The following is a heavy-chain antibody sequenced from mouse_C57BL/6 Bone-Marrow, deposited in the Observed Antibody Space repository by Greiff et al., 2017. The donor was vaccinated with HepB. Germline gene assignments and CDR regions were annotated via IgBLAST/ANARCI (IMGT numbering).Heavy chain of an antibody. J-gene: IGHJ4*01. Sequence: QVQLQQSGPGLVSPSQSLSITCTVSGFSLTSYAISWVRQPPGKGLEWLGVIWTGGGTNYNSALKSRLSISKDNSKSQVFLKMNSLQTDDTARYYCARNNGTTVVEDAMDYWGQGTSVTVSS. V-gene: IGHV2-9-1*01. CDR3: ARNNGTTVVEDAMDY. CDR1: GFSLTSYA. CDR2: IWTGGGT. D-gene: IGHD1-1*01.